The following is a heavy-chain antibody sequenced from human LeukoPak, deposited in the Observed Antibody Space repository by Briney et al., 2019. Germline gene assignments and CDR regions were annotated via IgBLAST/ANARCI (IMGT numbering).Heavy chain of an antibody. V-gene: IGHV4-34*01. CDR1: GGSFSGYY. CDR3: ARASGQDPPTYCGMDV. D-gene: IGHD3-10*01. J-gene: IGHJ6*02. Sequence: SETLSLTCAVYGGSFSGYYWSWIRQPPGKGLEWIGEINHSGSTNYNPSLKSRVTISVDTSKNQFSLKLSSVTAADTAVYYCARASGQDPPTYCGMDVWGQGTTVTVSS. CDR2: INHSGST.